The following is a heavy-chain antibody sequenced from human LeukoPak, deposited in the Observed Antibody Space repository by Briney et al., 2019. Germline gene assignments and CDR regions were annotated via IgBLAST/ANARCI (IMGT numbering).Heavy chain of an antibody. CDR1: GFTFKLYW. V-gene: IGHV3-74*01. D-gene: IGHD2-15*01. CDR2: INDDGSST. J-gene: IGHJ5*02. CDR3: VRGGASTWS. Sequence: GGSLXLSCAASGFTFKLYWMHWVRQAPGKGPVWVSRINDDGSSTSYADSVKGRFTISRDDAKNTLYLQMNSLRAEDTAVYYCVRGGASTWSWGQGTLVTVSS.